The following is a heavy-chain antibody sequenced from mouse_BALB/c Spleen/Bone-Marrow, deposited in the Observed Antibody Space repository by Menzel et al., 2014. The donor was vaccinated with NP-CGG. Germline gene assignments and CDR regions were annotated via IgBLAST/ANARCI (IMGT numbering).Heavy chain of an antibody. CDR3: ARYDYGVYFDY. CDR1: GFNIKDTY. CDR2: IDPANGNT. Sequence: LVESGAELVKPGASVKLSCTASGFNIKDTYMHWVKQRPKQGLEWIGRIDPANGNTKYDPKFQGKATITADTSSNTAYLQLSSLTSEDTAVYYCARYDYGVYFDYWGQGTTLTVSS. D-gene: IGHD2-4*01. J-gene: IGHJ2*01. V-gene: IGHV14-3*02.